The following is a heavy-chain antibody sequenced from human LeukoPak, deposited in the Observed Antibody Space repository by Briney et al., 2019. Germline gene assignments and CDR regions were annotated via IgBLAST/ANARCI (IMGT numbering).Heavy chain of an antibody. J-gene: IGHJ4*02. CDR2: ISWNSGSI. D-gene: IGHD6-13*01. V-gene: IGHV3-9*03. CDR1: GFTFDDYA. CDR3: ASSRPGTHFDY. Sequence: GGSLRLSCAASGFTFDDYAMHGVRQAPGKGLEWVSGISWNSGSIGYADSVKGRFTISRDNAKNSLYLQMNSLRAEDMALYYCASSRPGTHFDYWGQGTLVTVSS.